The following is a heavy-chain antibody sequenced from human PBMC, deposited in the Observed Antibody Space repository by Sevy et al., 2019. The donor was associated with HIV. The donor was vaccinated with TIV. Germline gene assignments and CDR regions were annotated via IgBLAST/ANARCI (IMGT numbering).Heavy chain of an antibody. CDR3: ARVAVEYCTDDCYHRFDY. V-gene: IGHV3-30-3*01. CDR1: GFTFTLYA. CDR2: ISYSGTNK. D-gene: IGHD2-21*02. J-gene: IGHJ4*02. Sequence: GGSLILSCAASGFTFTLYAIHWVRQTPGKGLEWVALISYSGTNKYYADSVKGRFTISRDDSKNTAYLQTNNLRTDDTAVYYCARVAVEYCTDDCYHRFDYWGQGTQVTVS.